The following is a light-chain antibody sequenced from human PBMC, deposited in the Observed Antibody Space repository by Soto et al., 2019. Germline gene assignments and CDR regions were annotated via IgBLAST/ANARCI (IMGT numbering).Light chain of an antibody. Sequence: EIVMTQSPATLSVSPGERVTLSCRASQNISDNLAWYQQKPGQAPRLLIYGASTRATGIPARFSGSGSGTEFTLTISSLQSEDFAVYYCQQYNNWPKTFGQGTNVEIK. CDR2: GAS. J-gene: IGKJ1*01. CDR3: QQYNNWPKT. V-gene: IGKV3-15*01. CDR1: QNISDN.